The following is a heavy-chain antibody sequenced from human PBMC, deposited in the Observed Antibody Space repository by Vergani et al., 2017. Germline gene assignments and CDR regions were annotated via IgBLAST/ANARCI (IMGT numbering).Heavy chain of an antibody. V-gene: IGHV4-61*02. D-gene: IGHD6-19*01. CDR3: ARSARTVAGTVFDY. Sequence: QVQLQESGPGLVKPSQTLSLTCTVSGGSISSGSYYWSWIRQPAGKGLEWIGRFYTSGSTNYNPSLKSRVTISVDTSKNQFSLKLSSVTAADTAVYYCARSARTVAGTVFDYWGQGTLVTVSS. CDR1: GGSISSGSYY. J-gene: IGHJ4*02. CDR2: FYTSGST.